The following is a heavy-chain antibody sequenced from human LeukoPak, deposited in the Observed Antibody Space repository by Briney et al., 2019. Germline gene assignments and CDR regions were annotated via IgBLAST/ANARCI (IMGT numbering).Heavy chain of an antibody. J-gene: IGHJ6*03. V-gene: IGHV3-30*02. CDR3: AKGYGDYGAPYYYYMDV. CDR2: IRYDGSNK. CDR1: GFTFSYYG. Sequence: GGSLRLSCAASGFTFSYYGMHWVRQAPGKGLEWVAFIRYDGSNKYYADSVKGRFTISRDNSKNTLYLQMNSLRAEDTAVYYCAKGYGDYGAPYYYYMDVWGKGTTVTGSS. D-gene: IGHD4-17*01.